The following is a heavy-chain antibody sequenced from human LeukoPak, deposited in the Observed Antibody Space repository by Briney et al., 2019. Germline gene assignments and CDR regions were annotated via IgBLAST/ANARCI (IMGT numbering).Heavy chain of an antibody. Sequence: GASVKVSCKASGYTFTSYGISWVRQAPGQGLEWMGWISAYNGNTNYAQKLQGRVTMTTDTSTSTAYMELRSLRSDDTAVYYCARDPSYDILTGYYREGYYFDYWGQGTLVTVSS. CDR2: ISAYNGNT. J-gene: IGHJ4*02. V-gene: IGHV1-18*01. CDR3: ARDPSYDILTGYYREGYYFDY. CDR1: GYTFTSYG. D-gene: IGHD3-9*01.